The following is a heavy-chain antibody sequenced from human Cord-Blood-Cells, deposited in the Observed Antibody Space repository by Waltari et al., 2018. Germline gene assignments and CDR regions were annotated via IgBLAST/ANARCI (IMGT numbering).Heavy chain of an antibody. CDR3: ARVGTMVRGAPDY. V-gene: IGHV3-7*01. CDR2: MKEDGSEK. CDR1: GFTFSSYW. Sequence: EVQLVESGGGLVQPGGSLRLSCAASGFTFSSYWMSWVRQAPGKGLGWVANMKEDGSEKYYVDSVKGRFTISRDNAKNSLYLQMNSLGAEDTAVYYCARVGTMVRGAPDYWGQGTLVTVSS. D-gene: IGHD3-10*01. J-gene: IGHJ4*02.